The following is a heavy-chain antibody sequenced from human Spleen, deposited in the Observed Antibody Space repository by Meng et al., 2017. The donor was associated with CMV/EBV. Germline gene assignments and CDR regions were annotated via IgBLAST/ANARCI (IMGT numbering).Heavy chain of an antibody. J-gene: IGHJ1*01. CDR1: GFTFGDYA. V-gene: IGHV3-49*04. CDR3: SRDLTLYNSGWFGDH. Sequence: GESLKISCTASGFTFGDYAMTWVRQAPGKGLEWVGFIRSKRYGGTTEYAASVKGRFAISRDDSRGVAYLEMNSLKTEDTAVYFCSRDLTLYNSGWFGDHWGQGTLVTVSS. D-gene: IGHD6-19*01. CDR2: IRSKRYGGTT.